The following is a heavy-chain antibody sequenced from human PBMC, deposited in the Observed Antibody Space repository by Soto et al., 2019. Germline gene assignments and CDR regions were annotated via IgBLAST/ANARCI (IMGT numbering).Heavy chain of an antibody. CDR1: GYTFTSYD. Sequence: ASGKVSCRASGYTFTSYDINWVRQATGQGLEWMGWMNPNSGNTGYAQKFQGRVTMTRNTSISTAYMELSSLRSEDTAVYYCARGPRYSSSSWGHYWGQGTLVTVS. CDR2: MNPNSGNT. J-gene: IGHJ4*02. CDR3: ARGPRYSSSSWGHY. V-gene: IGHV1-8*01. D-gene: IGHD6-6*01.